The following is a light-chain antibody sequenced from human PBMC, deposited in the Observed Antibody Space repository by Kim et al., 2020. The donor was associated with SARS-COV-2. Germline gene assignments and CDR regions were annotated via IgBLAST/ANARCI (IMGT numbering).Light chain of an antibody. J-gene: IGLJ2*01. CDR3: GAWDNSLSAGI. CDR2: DND. CDR1: SSNIGKNY. V-gene: IGLV1-51*01. Sequence: GQKVTNSCSGSSSNIGKNYVSWYQQCPGTAPKLLIYDNDKRAAGIPDRFFGSKSGTSATLGITGLQTGDEADYYCGAWDNSLSAGIFGGGTQLTVL.